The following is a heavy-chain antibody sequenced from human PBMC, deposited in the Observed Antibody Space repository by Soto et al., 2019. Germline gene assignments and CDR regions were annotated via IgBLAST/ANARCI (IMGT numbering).Heavy chain of an antibody. D-gene: IGHD3-16*02. CDR1: GFTFSSYG. CDR3: ARDYDYIWGSYRTPFDY. J-gene: IGHJ4*02. Sequence: GGSLRLSCAASGFTFSSYGMHWVRQAPGKGLEWVAVIWYDGSNKYYADSVKGRFTISRDNSKNTLYLQMNSLRAEDTAVYYCARDYDYIWGSYRTPFDYWGQGTLVTVSS. CDR2: IWYDGSNK. V-gene: IGHV3-33*01.